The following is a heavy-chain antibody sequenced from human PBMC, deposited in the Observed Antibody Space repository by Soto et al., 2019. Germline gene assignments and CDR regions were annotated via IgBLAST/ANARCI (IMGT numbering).Heavy chain of an antibody. D-gene: IGHD3-16*01. CDR3: APIGGGWYFDL. V-gene: IGHV1-69*02. Sequence: QVQLVQSGAEVKKPGSSVKVSCKASGGTFSSYTISWVRQAPGQGLEWMGRIIPILGIANYAQKFQGRVTITADKSTSTAYMELSSLRSEDTAVYYCAPIGGGWYFDLWGGGTLVTVSS. CDR2: IIPILGIA. J-gene: IGHJ2*01. CDR1: GGTFSSYT.